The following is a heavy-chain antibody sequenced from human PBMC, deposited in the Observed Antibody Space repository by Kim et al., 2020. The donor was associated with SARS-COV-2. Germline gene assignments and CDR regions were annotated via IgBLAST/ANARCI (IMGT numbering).Heavy chain of an antibody. CDR2: IYYSGST. Sequence: SETLSLTCTVSGGSISSGGYYWSWIRQHPGKGLEWIGYIYYSGSTYYNPSLKSRVTISVDTSKNQFSLKLSSVTAADTAVYYCARETYYYGSGSYFRGDYNGFDPWGQGTLVTVSS. J-gene: IGHJ5*02. CDR1: GGSISSGGYY. V-gene: IGHV4-31*03. CDR3: ARETYYYGSGSYFRGDYNGFDP. D-gene: IGHD3-10*01.